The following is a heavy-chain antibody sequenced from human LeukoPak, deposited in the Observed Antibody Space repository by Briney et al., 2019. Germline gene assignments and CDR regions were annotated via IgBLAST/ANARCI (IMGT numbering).Heavy chain of an antibody. V-gene: IGHV4-4*07. Sequence: SETLSLTCTVSGDSVSTYYWSWIRQPAGKGLEWVGRIYSSVSTNYNPSLKSRVKMSVDKSKNQFSLKFSSVTAADTAVYYCARWGGSGTYLFVYWGQGTLVTVSS. J-gene: IGHJ4*02. CDR2: IYSSVST. CDR1: GDSVSTYY. D-gene: IGHD3-10*01. CDR3: ARWGGSGTYLFVY.